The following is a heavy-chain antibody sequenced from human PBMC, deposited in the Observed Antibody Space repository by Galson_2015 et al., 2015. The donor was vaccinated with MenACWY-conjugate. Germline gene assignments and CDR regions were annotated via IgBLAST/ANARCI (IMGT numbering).Heavy chain of an antibody. CDR2: VIPIVGTP. CDR3: ARDRVGQTNVYYFDD. V-gene: IGHV1-69*13. Sequence: SVKVSCKVSGGTFNTHALTWVRQAPGHGLEWMGGVIPIVGTPNYAQKFQGRLTISADDSTSSAYMELKNLTSDDTAVYYCARDRVGQTNVYYFDDWGQGTVVTVSS. CDR1: GGTFNTHA. D-gene: IGHD1-26*01. J-gene: IGHJ4*02.